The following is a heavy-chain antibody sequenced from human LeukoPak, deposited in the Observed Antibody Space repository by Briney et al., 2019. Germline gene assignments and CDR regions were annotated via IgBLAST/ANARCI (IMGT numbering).Heavy chain of an antibody. D-gene: IGHD3-16*01. CDR1: GFTVSGNY. CDR3: ASSPSIMTAFRD. V-gene: IGHV3-53*01. Sequence: GGSLRLSCAAPGFTVSGNYITWVRQAPGGGLEGVSMIYSGGTTKYADSVRGRFTISRDKSKTTVHLQMNSLRAEDTAVYYCASSPSIMTAFRDWGQGTLVTVSS. CDR2: IYSGGTT. J-gene: IGHJ1*01.